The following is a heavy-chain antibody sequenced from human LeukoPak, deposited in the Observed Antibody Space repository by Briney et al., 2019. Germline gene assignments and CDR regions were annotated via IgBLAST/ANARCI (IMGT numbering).Heavy chain of an antibody. J-gene: IGHJ4*02. Sequence: SETLSLTCTVSGGSINSYYWTWIRQTPGKGLEWIGNIYYSGTTNYNPSLKSRVTISVDTSKNQFSLKLTSVTAADTAVYYCARGPIVTSIGVRYFDYWGQGTLVTVSS. CDR2: IYYSGTT. D-gene: IGHD5-12*01. CDR1: GGSINSYY. V-gene: IGHV4-59*01. CDR3: ARGPIVTSIGVRYFDY.